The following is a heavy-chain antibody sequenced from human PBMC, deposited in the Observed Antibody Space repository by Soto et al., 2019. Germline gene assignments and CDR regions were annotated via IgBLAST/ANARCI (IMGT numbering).Heavy chain of an antibody. D-gene: IGHD4-4*01. CDR1: GYSFTTYW. CDR3: ARHEQFYYYYYGMDV. J-gene: IGHJ6*02. V-gene: IGHV5-51*01. Sequence: PGESLKISCNASGYSFTTYWIAWVGQMPGKGLEWMGIINPGDSDIRYSPSFQGQVTISADNSISTAYLQWSSLKASDTATYYCARHEQFYYYYYGMDVWGQGTAVTVSS. CDR2: INPGDSDI.